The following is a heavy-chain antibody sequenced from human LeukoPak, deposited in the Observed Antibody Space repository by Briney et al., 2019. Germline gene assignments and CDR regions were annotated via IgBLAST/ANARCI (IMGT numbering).Heavy chain of an antibody. D-gene: IGHD3-3*01. CDR3: ARTNDFWSGYYQYYFDY. J-gene: IGHJ4*02. CDR1: GFTFSSYW. Sequence: PGGSLRLSCAASGFTFSSYWMSWVRHAPGKGLEWVANMKQDGSEKYYVDSVKGRLTISRDNAKNSLYLQMNSLRAEDTAVYYCARTNDFWSGYYQYYFDYWGQGTLVTVSS. V-gene: IGHV3-7*01. CDR2: MKQDGSEK.